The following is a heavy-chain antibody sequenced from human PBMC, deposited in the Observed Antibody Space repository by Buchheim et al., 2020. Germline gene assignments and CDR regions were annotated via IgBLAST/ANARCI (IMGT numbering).Heavy chain of an antibody. V-gene: IGHV1-46*01. CDR1: GYTFTSYY. J-gene: IGHJ6*02. CDR3: ARALLPMYYYDIRAGEYGMDV. Sequence: QVQLVQSGAEVKKPGASVKVSCKASGYTFTSYYMHWVRQAPGQGLEWMGIINPSGGSTSYAQKFQGRVTMTRDTSTSNVYMELSSLRSEDTAVYYCARALLPMYYYDIRAGEYGMDVWGQGTT. D-gene: IGHD3-22*01. CDR2: INPSGGST.